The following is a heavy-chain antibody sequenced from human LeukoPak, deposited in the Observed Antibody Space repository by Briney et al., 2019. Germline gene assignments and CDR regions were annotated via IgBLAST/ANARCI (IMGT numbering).Heavy chain of an antibody. CDR2: IYYSGST. CDR3: ARNFYYYGSGSYYGRFDP. J-gene: IGHJ5*02. Sequence: SETLSLTCTVSGGSISSDDYYWSWIRQPPGKGLEWIGYIYYSGSTYYNPSLKSRVTISVDTSKNQFSLKLSSVTAADTAVYYCARNFYYYGSGSYYGRFDPWGQGTLVTVSS. V-gene: IGHV4-30-4*01. CDR1: GGSISSDDYY. D-gene: IGHD3-10*01.